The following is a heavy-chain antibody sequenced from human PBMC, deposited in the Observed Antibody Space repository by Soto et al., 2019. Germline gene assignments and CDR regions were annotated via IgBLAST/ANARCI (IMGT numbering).Heavy chain of an antibody. CDR3: ARVGSCLSSSCLYYGMDV. V-gene: IGHV1-69*01. J-gene: IGHJ6*02. CDR1: GGDFKNFI. CDR2: VIPIFGTP. Sequence: VQLVQSGAEARKPGSSVKVSCKASGGDFKNFIIAWVRQAPGHGLEWMGGVIPIFGTPNFVQKFLDRVTITADEATSTTYMELRRLRSEDTAVYYCARVGSCLSSSCLYYGMDVWGQGTTVIVSS. D-gene: IGHD2-2*01.